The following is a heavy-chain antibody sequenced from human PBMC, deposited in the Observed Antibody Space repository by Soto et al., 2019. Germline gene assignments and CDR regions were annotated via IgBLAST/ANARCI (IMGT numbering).Heavy chain of an antibody. V-gene: IGHV3-48*02. CDR1: GFTFSSYS. CDR3: ERGNVVVVVAAKYGMDV. J-gene: IGHJ6*02. D-gene: IGHD2-15*01. Sequence: EVQLVESGGGLVQPGGSLRLSCAASGFTFSSYSMNWVRQAPGKGLEWVSYISSSSSTIYYADSVKGRFTISRDNAKNSMYLQMNSLRDEDTAVYYCERGNVVVVVAAKYGMDVWGQGTTVTVSS. CDR2: ISSSSSTI.